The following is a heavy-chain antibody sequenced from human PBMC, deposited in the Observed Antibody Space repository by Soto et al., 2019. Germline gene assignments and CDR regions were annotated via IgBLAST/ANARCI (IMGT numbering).Heavy chain of an antibody. CDR2: IWYDGSNK. Sequence: QVQLVESGGGVVQPGRSLRLSCAASGFTFSSYGMHWVRQAPGKGPEWVAVIWYDGSNKYYADSVKGRFTISRDNSKNTLYLQMNSLRAEDTAVYYCARDRGDYYSEDYWGQGTLVTVSS. CDR3: ARDRGDYYSEDY. V-gene: IGHV3-33*01. D-gene: IGHD2-21*01. CDR1: GFTFSSYG. J-gene: IGHJ4*02.